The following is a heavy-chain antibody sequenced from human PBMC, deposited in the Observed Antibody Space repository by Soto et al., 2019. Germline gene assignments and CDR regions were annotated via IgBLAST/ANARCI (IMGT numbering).Heavy chain of an antibody. J-gene: IGHJ3*01. D-gene: IGHD5-12*01. CDR3: ARPLIGNSIDL. CDR2: INPSRGSA. V-gene: IGHV1-46*01. CDR1: GYTFFKYF. Sequence: ASVKVSCKASGYTFFKYFIHWVRQAPGQGLEWIGIINPSRGSAAYGPIFQGRVSLTTDMPTSSVYMELSSLRSEDTAIYYCARPLIGNSIDLWGQGTSVTVSS.